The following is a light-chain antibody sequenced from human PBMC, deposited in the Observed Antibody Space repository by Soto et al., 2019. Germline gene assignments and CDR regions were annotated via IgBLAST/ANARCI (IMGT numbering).Light chain of an antibody. Sequence: EIVMTQSPATLSVSPGERVTLSCWASQSVSSNLAWYQQKSGQAPRLLMYGASTRATTIPARFSGSGSGTEFTLTISSLQSEDFAVYYCQQYDNWPRTFGQGTKVDIK. J-gene: IGKJ1*01. CDR2: GAS. CDR1: QSVSSN. V-gene: IGKV3-15*01. CDR3: QQYDNWPRT.